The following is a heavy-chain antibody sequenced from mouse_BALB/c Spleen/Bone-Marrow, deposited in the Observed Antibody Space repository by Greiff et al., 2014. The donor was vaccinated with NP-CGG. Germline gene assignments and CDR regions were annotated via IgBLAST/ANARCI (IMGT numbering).Heavy chain of an antibody. CDR2: INPYNGDT. CDR1: GYSFTGYF. J-gene: IGHJ3*01. Sequence: VHVKQSGPELVKPGASVKISCKASGYSFTGYFMNWVKQSHGKSLEWIGRINPYNGDTFYNQKFEGKATLTVDKSSSTAHMELLSLTSEDSAVYYCGGQDGYYGGFAYWGQGTLVTVSA. D-gene: IGHD2-3*01. CDR3: GGQDGYYGGFAY. V-gene: IGHV1-37*01.